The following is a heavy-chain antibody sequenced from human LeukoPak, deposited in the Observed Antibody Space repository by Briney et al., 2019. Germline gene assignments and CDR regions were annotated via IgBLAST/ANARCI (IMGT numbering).Heavy chain of an antibody. D-gene: IGHD2-2*02. CDR3: ARDGAYCSSTSCYTVDAFDI. Sequence: GASVNVSFKASGYTFTSYYMHWVRQAPGQGLEWMGIINPSGGSTSYAQKFQGRVTMTRDTSPSTVYMELSSLRSEDTAVYDCARDGAYCSSTSCYTVDAFDIWGQGTMVTVSS. CDR1: GYTFTSYY. J-gene: IGHJ3*02. V-gene: IGHV1-46*03. CDR2: INPSGGST.